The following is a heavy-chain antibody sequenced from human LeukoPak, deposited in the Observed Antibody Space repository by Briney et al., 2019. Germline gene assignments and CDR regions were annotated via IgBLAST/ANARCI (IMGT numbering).Heavy chain of an antibody. D-gene: IGHD2-2*01. CDR1: GFTFSNAW. J-gene: IGHJ1*01. V-gene: IGHV3-15*01. Sequence: NPGGSLRLSCAASGFTFSNAWMSWVRQAPGKGLEWVGRIKSKTDGGTTDYAAPVKGRFTISRDDSKNTLYLQMSSLKTEDTAVYYCTTARGYCSSTSCYEWDAEYFQHWGQGTLVTVSS. CDR3: TTARGYCSSTSCYEWDAEYFQH. CDR2: IKSKTDGGTT.